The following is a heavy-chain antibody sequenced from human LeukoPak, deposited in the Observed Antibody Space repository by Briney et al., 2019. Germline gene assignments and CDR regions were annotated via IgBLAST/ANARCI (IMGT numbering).Heavy chain of an antibody. D-gene: IGHD3-10*01. CDR1: GGSISSSS. CDR2: ISSSSSYI. J-gene: IGHJ5*02. CDR3: AREVLMVRGVPGWFDP. V-gene: IGHV3-21*01. Sequence: ETLSLTCTVSGGSISSSSYYWGWIRQAPGKGLEWVSSISSSSSYIYYADSVKGRFTISRDNAKNSLYLQMNSLRAEDTAVYYCAREVLMVRGVPGWFDPWGQGTLVTVSS.